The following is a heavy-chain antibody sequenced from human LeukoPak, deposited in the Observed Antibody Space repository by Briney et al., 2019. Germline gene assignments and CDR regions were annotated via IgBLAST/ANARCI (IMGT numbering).Heavy chain of an antibody. CDR3: ARERPQTCYFDN. CDR2: IDPSAGNT. CDR1: GYTFTSYY. J-gene: IGHJ4*02. Sequence: GASVKVSCKASGYTFTSYYMHWVRQAPGQGLEWMGIIDPSAGNTDYAQKFRARVTMTRDTSTSTVYMELSSLRSEDTAVYYCARERPQTCYFDNWGQGTLVTVSS. V-gene: IGHV1-46*01.